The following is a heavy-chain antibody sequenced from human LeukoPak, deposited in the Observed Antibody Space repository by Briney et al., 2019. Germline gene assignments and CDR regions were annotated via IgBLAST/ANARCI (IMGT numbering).Heavy chain of an antibody. CDR3: AKARSDGISCVQN. J-gene: IGHJ4*02. CDR2: INHSGST. CDR1: GGSFSGYY. V-gene: IGHV4-34*01. D-gene: IGHD2-2*01. Sequence: SETLSLTCAVYGGSFSGYYRSWIRQPPGKGLEWIGEINHSGSTNYNPSLKSRVTISVDTSKNQFSLKLSSVTAADTAVYYCAKARSDGISCVQNWGQGTLVTVSS.